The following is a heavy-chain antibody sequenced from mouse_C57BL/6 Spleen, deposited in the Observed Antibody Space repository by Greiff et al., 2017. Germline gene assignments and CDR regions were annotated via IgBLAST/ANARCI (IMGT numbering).Heavy chain of an antibody. CDR3: ARRSYGDFYV. CDR1: GYTFTSYW. J-gene: IGHJ1*03. Sequence: QVQLQQPGPELVMPGASVKLSCKASGYTFTSYWMHWVKQRNGQGLEWIGEIAPSDSYTNYNHKFKGKSTLTVDKSSSTAYMQLSSLTSEDSAVYYCARRSYGDFYVWGTGTTVTVAS. CDR2: IAPSDSYT. V-gene: IGHV1-69*01.